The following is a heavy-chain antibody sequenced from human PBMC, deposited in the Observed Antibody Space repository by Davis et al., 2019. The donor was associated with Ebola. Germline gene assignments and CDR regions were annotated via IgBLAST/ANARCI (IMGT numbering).Heavy chain of an antibody. Sequence: AASVPVSCKASGYTFTSYAMHWVRQPPGQRLEWMGWINAGNGNTKYSQKFQGRVTITRDTSASTAYMELSSLRSEDTAVYYCARVAYCSGGSCPPGPYYYGMDVWGQGTTVTVSS. CDR2: INAGNGNT. CDR1: GYTFTSYA. J-gene: IGHJ6*02. D-gene: IGHD2-15*01. V-gene: IGHV1-3*01. CDR3: ARVAYCSGGSCPPGPYYYGMDV.